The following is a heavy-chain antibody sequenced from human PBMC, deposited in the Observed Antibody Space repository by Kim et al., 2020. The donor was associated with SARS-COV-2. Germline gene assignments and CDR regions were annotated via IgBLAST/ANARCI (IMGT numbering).Heavy chain of an antibody. Sequence: PSLKSRVTISVDTSKNQFSLKLSSVTAADTAVYYCASGSDYGVGYGMDVWGQGTTVTVSS. J-gene: IGHJ6*02. V-gene: IGHV4-59*09. CDR3: ASGSDYGVGYGMDV. D-gene: IGHD4-17*01.